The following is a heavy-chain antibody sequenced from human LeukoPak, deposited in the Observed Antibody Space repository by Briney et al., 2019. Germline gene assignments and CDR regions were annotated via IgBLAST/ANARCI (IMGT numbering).Heavy chain of an antibody. CDR1: GFTFSSHG. CDR2: IRYDGSNK. D-gene: IGHD3-22*01. V-gene: IGHV3-30*02. Sequence: GGPLRLSCAASGFTFSSHGMHWVRQAPGKGLEWVAFIRYDGSNKKYADSVKGRFTISRDNSKNTLYLQMNSLRAEDTAVYYCAKEYYYDSSGYYGGHAFDIWGQGTMVTVSS. CDR3: AKEYYYDSSGYYGGHAFDI. J-gene: IGHJ3*02.